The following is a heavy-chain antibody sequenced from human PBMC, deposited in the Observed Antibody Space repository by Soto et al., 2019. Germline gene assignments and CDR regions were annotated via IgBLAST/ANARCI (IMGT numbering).Heavy chain of an antibody. V-gene: IGHV1-69*12. D-gene: IGHD3-22*01. CDR3: TRCGIRYHSIGYYLGIDGMDV. J-gene: IGHJ6*02. Sequence: QVQLVQSGAEVKKPESSVRVSCKASGGTFNSYAITWVRQAPGQGLEWMGGTIPMFGTTNYAEKFQGRVTISADESTNTAYMELSSLRSEDTALYYCTRCGIRYHSIGYYLGIDGMDVWGQGTTVIVSS. CDR2: TIPMFGTT. CDR1: GGTFNSYA.